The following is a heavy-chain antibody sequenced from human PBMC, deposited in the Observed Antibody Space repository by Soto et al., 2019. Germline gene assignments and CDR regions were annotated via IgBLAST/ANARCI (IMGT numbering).Heavy chain of an antibody. CDR3: ARDPPLYSRPTKGSYYGMDV. J-gene: IGHJ6*02. CDR2: IYTSGST. CDR1: GGSISSYY. Sequence: SETLSLTCTVSGGSISSYYWSWIRQPAGKGLEWIGRIYTSGSTNYNPSLKSRVTMSVDTSKNQFSLKLSSVTAADTAVYYCARDPPLYSRPTKGSYYGMDVWGQGTTVTVSS. V-gene: IGHV4-4*07. D-gene: IGHD5-18*01.